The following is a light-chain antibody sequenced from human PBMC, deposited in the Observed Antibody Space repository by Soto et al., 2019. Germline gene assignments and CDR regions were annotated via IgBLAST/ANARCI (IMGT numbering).Light chain of an antibody. CDR3: SSDAGISNYV. V-gene: IGLV2-11*01. J-gene: IGLJ1*01. CDR1: SSDIGGYNY. Sequence: QSALTQPRSVSGSPGQSVIISCTGTSSDIGGYNYVSWYQQHAGKAPKLMIYDVTKRPSGVPDRFSGSKSGNTASLTISGLQAEDEADYYCSSDAGISNYVFGGGTKLTVL. CDR2: DVT.